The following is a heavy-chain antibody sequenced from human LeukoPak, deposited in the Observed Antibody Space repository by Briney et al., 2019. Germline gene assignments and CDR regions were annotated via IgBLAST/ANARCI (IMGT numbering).Heavy chain of an antibody. J-gene: IGHJ3*02. V-gene: IGHV3-30*18. CDR2: ISYDGSNK. D-gene: IGHD3-9*01. CDR3: AKGEGVLRYFDWLAAHAFDI. Sequence: GRSLRLSCAASGFTFSSYGMHWVRQAPGKGLEWVAVISYDGSNKYYADSVKGRFTISRDNSKNTLYLQMNSLRAEDTAVYYCAKGEGVLRYFDWLAAHAFDIWGQGTMVTVSS. CDR1: GFTFSSYG.